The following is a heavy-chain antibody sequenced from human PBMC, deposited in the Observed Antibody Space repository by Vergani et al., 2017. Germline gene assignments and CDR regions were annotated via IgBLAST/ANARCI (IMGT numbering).Heavy chain of an antibody. J-gene: IGHJ4*02. V-gene: IGHV3-11*05. CDR1: GFPFSDYY. CDR3: ARGSEWLLDY. CDR2: ISSSRSYT. D-gene: IGHD3-3*01. Sequence: QVQLVESGGGLVKPGGSLRLSCAASGFPFSDYYMSWIRQAPGKGMDGVSYISSSRSYTNYADSVKGRYTISSQNAKHSLYLQMNSLRAEDTAVYYCARGSEWLLDYWGQGTLVTVSS.